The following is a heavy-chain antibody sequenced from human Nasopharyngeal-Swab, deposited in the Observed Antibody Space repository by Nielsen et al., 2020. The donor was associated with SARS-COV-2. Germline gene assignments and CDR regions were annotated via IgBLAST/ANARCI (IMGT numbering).Heavy chain of an antibody. V-gene: IGHV3-7*01. Sequence: GGSLRLSCAASGFTFSSYWMSWVRQAPGKGLEWVANIKQDGSDQYYVDSVKGRFTISRDNAQNSLFLQINSLTAEDTAFYFCVRGDRRDYWGLGTLVTVSS. CDR3: VRGDRRDY. J-gene: IGHJ4*02. CDR2: IKQDGSDQ. CDR1: GFTFSSYW.